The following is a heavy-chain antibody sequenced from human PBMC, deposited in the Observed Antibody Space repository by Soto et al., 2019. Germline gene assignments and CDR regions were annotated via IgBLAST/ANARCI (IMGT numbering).Heavy chain of an antibody. CDR1: GFTFTTPA. CDR2: IVVGSGNT. J-gene: IGHJ4*02. V-gene: IGHV1-58*01. CDR3: ATDMVAAM. D-gene: IGHD5-12*01. Sequence: GASVKVSCKASGFTFTTPAVQWVRQARGQRLEWIGWIVVGSGNTYFAQKFQERVTITRDMSTSTVYMELRNLRSEDTAVFYCATDMVAAMWGQGTLVTVSS.